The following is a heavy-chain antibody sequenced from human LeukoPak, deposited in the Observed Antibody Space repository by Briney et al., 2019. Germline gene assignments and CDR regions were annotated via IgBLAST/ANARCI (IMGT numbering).Heavy chain of an antibody. CDR1: GYTFTGYY. J-gene: IGHJ4*02. Sequence: ASVKVSCKASGYTFTGYYMHWVRQAPGQGLEWMGWINPNSGGTNYAQKFQGRVTMTRDTSISTAYMELSRLRSDDTAVYYCARSPGDLWSGYYMANYFDYWGQGTLVTVSP. V-gene: IGHV1-2*02. CDR3: ARSPGDLWSGYYMANYFDY. CDR2: INPNSGGT. D-gene: IGHD3-3*01.